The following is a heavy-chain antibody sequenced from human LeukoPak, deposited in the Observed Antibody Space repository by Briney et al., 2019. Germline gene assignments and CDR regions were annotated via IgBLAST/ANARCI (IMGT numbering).Heavy chain of an antibody. J-gene: IGHJ3*02. CDR3: AKDWGIHAFDI. CDR2: IKSDGSTT. Sequence: GGSLRLSCEASGFTFRSYPMHWVRQGPGKGLEWVAKIKSDGSTTTYADSVGGRFIISRDNAKNTLYLQMDSLRAEDTAVYYCAKDWGIHAFDIWGQGTMVTVSS. CDR1: GFTFRSYP. D-gene: IGHD3-16*01. V-gene: IGHV3-74*01.